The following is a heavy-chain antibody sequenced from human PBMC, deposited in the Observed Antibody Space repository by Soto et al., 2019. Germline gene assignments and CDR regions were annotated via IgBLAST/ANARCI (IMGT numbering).Heavy chain of an antibody. D-gene: IGHD2-2*01. CDR3: ARDMVYCSSTSCPSAFDI. J-gene: IGHJ3*02. CDR2: IYYSGST. V-gene: IGHV4-59*01. Sequence: SETLSLTCTVSGGSISSYYWSWIRQPPGKGLEWIGYIYYSGSTNYNPSLKSRVTISVDTSKNQFSLKLSSVTAADTAVYYCARDMVYCSSTSCPSAFDIWGQGTMVTVSS. CDR1: GGSISSYY.